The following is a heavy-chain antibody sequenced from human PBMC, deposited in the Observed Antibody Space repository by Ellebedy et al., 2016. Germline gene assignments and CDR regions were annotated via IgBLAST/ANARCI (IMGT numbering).Heavy chain of an antibody. Sequence: SETLSLXXAVYGRSFSGYYWSWIRQPPGKGLEWIGEINHSGSINYNPSLKSRVTMSLDTSKNQFSLRLSSMTAADTAVYYCARGDDNFPFDYWGQGTLVTVSS. CDR2: INHSGSI. D-gene: IGHD5-24*01. CDR3: ARGDDNFPFDY. V-gene: IGHV4-34*01. J-gene: IGHJ4*02. CDR1: GRSFSGYY.